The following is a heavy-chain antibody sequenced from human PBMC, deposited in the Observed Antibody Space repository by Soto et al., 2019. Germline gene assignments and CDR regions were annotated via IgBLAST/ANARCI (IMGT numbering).Heavy chain of an antibody. CDR1: GGSFSGYY. V-gene: IGHV4-34*01. Sequence: QVQLQQWGAGLLKPSETLSLTCAVYGGSFSGYYWSWIRQPPGKGLEWIGEINHRGSTNYNPSLKSQVTISVDTSKNQFSLKLSSVTAADTAVYYCATSPGIAVAGSSNWFDPWGQGTLVTVSS. CDR2: INHRGST. CDR3: ATSPGIAVAGSSNWFDP. D-gene: IGHD6-19*01. J-gene: IGHJ5*02.